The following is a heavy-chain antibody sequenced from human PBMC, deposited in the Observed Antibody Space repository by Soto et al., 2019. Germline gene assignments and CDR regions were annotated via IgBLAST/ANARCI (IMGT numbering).Heavy chain of an antibody. J-gene: IGHJ5*02. CDR2: MNANNGNT. CDR3: ARGCSSTTCFYNWFDP. CDR1: GYTFTSYG. V-gene: IGHV1-8*02. Sequence: ASVKVSCKASGYTFTSYGISWVRQAPGQGLEWMGWMNANNGNTGYAQKVQGRVTMTRNTSISTAYMELSSLRSEDTAVYYCARGCSSTTCFYNWFDPWGQGTLVTVSS. D-gene: IGHD2-2*01.